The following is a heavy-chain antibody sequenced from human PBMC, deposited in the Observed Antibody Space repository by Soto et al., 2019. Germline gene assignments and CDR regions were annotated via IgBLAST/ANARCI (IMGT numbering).Heavy chain of an antibody. D-gene: IGHD6-6*01. CDR1: GYTFTNND. J-gene: IGHJ5*02. Sequence: GASVKVSCKASGYTFTNNDINWVRQAPGQGLEWIGWMSTNTNTTDSAEVFEGRVSLTWDTSISTAYMQLNSLKIDDTAVYYCAREVVETSSLWLDPWGQGTLVTVSS. CDR3: AREVVETSSLWLDP. V-gene: IGHV1-8*01. CDR2: MSTNTNTT.